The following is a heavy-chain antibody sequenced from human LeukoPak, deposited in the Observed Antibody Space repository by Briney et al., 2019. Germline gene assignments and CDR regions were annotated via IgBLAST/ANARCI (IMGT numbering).Heavy chain of an antibody. J-gene: IGHJ4*02. V-gene: IGHV3-11*04. D-gene: IGHD3-3*01. CDR3: ARAYDFWSGYYTGIDY. CDR1: GFTFSDYY. CDR2: ISSSGSTI. Sequence: GGSLRLSCAASGFTFSDYYMSWIRQAPGKGLEWVSYISSSGSTIYYADSVKGRFTISRDNAKNSLYLQMNSPRAEDTAVYYCARAYDFWSGYYTGIDYWGQGTLVTVSS.